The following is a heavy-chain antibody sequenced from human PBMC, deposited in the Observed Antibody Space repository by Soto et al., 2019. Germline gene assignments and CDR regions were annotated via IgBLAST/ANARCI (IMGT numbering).Heavy chain of an antibody. CDR2: IYYSGST. CDR1: GGSISSGGYY. D-gene: IGHD4-17*01. J-gene: IGHJ4*02. V-gene: IGHV4-31*03. CDR3: ARRTTTVTTPFDY. Sequence: TLSLTCTVSGGSISSGGYYWSWIRQHPGKGLEWIGYIYYSGSTYYNPSLESRVTISVDTSKNQFSLKLSSVTAADTAVYYCARRTTTVTTPFDYWGQGTLVTVSS.